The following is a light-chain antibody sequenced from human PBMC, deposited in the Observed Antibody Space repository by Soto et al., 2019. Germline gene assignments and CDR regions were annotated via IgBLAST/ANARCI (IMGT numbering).Light chain of an antibody. V-gene: IGKV1-5*01. J-gene: IGKJ1*01. CDR1: QSIGNY. Sequence: DIQMTQCPVSLSASVGDRVTITCRASQSIGNYLNWYQQKPGRAPTLLIYHASTLESGVPSRFSGSGSGTEFTLTISSLQPDDVATYYCQQYNTYLSFGQGTRWIS. CDR3: QQYNTYLS. CDR2: HAS.